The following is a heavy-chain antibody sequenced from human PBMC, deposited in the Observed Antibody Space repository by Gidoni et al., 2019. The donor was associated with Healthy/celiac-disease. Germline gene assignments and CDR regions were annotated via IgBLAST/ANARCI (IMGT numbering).Heavy chain of an antibody. V-gene: IGHV3-21*01. J-gene: IGHJ4*02. CDR1: GFPFSSYS. CDR2: ISSSSSYI. CDR3: ARSICSGGSCYRTFDY. Sequence: EVQLVESGGGLVKPGGSLRLSCAASGFPFSSYSRNWVRQAPGTGLECVSYISSSSSYIYYADSVKGRFTISRDNAKNALYLQRNSLRAEDTAVYYCARSICSGGSCYRTFDYWGQGTLVTVSS. D-gene: IGHD2-15*01.